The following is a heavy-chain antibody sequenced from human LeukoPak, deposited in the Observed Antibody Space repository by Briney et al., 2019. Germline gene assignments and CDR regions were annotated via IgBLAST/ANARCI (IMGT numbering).Heavy chain of an antibody. CDR1: GFTFSSYS. V-gene: IGHV3-48*01. D-gene: IGHD3-10*01. CDR2: ISSSSSTI. J-gene: IGHJ4*02. Sequence: GGSLRLSCAASGFTFSSYSMNWVRQAPGKGLEWVSYISSSSSTIYYADSVKGRFTISRHNAKNSLYLQVNSLRADDTAVYYCARDLNGSGSLGGQGTLVTASS. CDR3: ARDLNGSGSL.